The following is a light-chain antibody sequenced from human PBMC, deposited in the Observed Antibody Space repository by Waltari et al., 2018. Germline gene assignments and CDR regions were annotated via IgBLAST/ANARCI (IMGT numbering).Light chain of an antibody. V-gene: IGKV1-39*01. Sequence: DIQMTQSSSSLSASVGDRVTITCRASQSVRNFLNWYQQKPGKAPNLLIYAASSLQTGVPSRFSGSGSGTDFTLSISSLQPEDFAIYFCQQGYMTPRTFGQGTKVEIK. CDR1: QSVRNF. CDR2: AAS. CDR3: QQGYMTPRT. J-gene: IGKJ1*01.